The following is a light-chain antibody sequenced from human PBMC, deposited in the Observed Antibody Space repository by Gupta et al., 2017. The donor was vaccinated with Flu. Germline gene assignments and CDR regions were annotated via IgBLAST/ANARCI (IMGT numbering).Light chain of an antibody. J-gene: IGLJ2*01. Sequence: QSVLTQPPSAPGTPAPPVTAPCSASSSNIGSNYVYWYQQLPGTAPKLLIYRNNPRPSGVPDRFSGSKSGTSASLAISGLRSEDEADYYCAAWDDSLSGVVFGGGTKLTVL. CDR3: AAWDDSLSGVV. CDR1: SSNIGSNY. V-gene: IGLV1-47*01. CDR2: RNN.